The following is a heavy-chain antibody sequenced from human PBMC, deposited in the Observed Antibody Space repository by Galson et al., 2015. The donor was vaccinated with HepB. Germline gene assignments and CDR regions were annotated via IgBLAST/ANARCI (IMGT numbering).Heavy chain of an antibody. V-gene: IGHV1-69*13. CDR2: IIPIFGTA. Sequence: SVKVSCKASGGTFSSYAISWVRQAPGQGLEWMGGIIPIFGTANYAQKFQGRVTITADESTSTAYMELSSLRSEDTAVYYCARNPQIFYGDYRPERAFDIWGQGTMVTVSS. CDR1: GGTFSSYA. D-gene: IGHD4-17*01. J-gene: IGHJ3*02. CDR3: ARNPQIFYGDYRPERAFDI.